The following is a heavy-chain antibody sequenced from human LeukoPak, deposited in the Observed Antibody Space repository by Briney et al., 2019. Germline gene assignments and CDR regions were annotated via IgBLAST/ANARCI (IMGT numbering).Heavy chain of an antibody. CDR1: GGSISSYY. D-gene: IGHD2-15*01. CDR3: ARYPLDCSGGSCPYWYFDL. V-gene: IGHV4-4*07. J-gene: IGHJ2*01. Sequence: SETLSLTCTVSGGSISSYYWIWLRQPAGKGLEWIGRIYTSGSTNYNPSLKSRVTMSVDTSKNQFSLKLSSVTAADTAVYYCARYPLDCSGGSCPYWYFDLWGRGTLVTVSS. CDR2: IYTSGST.